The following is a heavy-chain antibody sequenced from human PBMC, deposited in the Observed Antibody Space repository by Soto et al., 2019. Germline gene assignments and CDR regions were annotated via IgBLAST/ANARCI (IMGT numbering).Heavy chain of an antibody. Sequence: EVQLVESGGGLVQPGGSLRLSCAASGFTFSSYWMHWVRQAPGKGLVWVSRINSDGSSTTYADSVKGRFTISRDNAKNTLYLQMNSLRAEDTAVYYCARGFGDYGRLSFDYLGQGTLVTVSS. J-gene: IGHJ4*02. V-gene: IGHV3-74*01. CDR3: ARGFGDYGRLSFDY. D-gene: IGHD4-17*01. CDR2: INSDGSST. CDR1: GFTFSSYW.